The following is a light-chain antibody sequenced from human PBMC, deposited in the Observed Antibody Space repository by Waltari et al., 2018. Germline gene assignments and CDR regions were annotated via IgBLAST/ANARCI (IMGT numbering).Light chain of an antibody. Sequence: IVTTETPDTRAVFVGETATIHCKSSQNILYSSNKKNYLAWYQLKPGQAPKLLFYWASTRESGVPDRFSVSGSGTEFTLTINSLQAEDLAVYYCQQHYSTPRTFGQGTKVEIK. CDR2: WAS. V-gene: IGKV4-1*01. CDR1: QNILYSSNKKNY. J-gene: IGKJ1*01. CDR3: QQHYSTPRT.